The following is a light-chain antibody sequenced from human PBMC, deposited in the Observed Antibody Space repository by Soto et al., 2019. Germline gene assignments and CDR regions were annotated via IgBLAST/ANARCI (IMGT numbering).Light chain of an antibody. CDR3: QQYKDWPPLT. J-gene: IGKJ5*01. CDR2: GAS. V-gene: IGKV3-15*01. CDR1: QSVNSD. Sequence: ETVMTQSPATVSVSPGERVTLSCRASQSVNSDLAWYQHKPGQAPRLLVYGASTRATDIPARFSGSGSGTEFTLTISSLQPEDFAVYYCQQYKDWPPLTFGQGTRLEIK.